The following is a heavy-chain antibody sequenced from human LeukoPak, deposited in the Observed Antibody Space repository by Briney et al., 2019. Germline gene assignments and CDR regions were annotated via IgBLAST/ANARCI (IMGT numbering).Heavy chain of an antibody. J-gene: IGHJ4*02. V-gene: IGHV4-59*01. Sequence: SETLSLTCTVSGGSINSYYWSWIRQPPGKGLQWIGDIYYSGSTNYNPSLKSRVTISVDTSKNQFSLKLSSVTAADTAMYYCARVSGYDWESFYDYWGQGSLVTVSS. CDR1: GGSINSYY. CDR3: ARVSGYDWESFYDY. CDR2: IYYSGST. D-gene: IGHD5-12*01.